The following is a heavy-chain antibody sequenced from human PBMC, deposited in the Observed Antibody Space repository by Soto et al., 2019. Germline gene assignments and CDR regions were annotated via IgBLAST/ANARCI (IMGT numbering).Heavy chain of an antibody. J-gene: IGHJ4*02. V-gene: IGHV3-30*18. CDR1: GFTFSSHG. CDR2: IPYDGSHQ. CDR3: AKLRVLEWEVQESDY. Sequence: VQLVESGGDLVQPGRSLRLSCTASGFTFSSHGMHWIRQAPGKGLEWVAVIPYDGSHQYYADSVKGRFSISRDNSKNTLYLQMNSLRAEDTAVYYCAKLRVLEWEVQESDYWGQGTLVSVSS. D-gene: IGHD3-3*01.